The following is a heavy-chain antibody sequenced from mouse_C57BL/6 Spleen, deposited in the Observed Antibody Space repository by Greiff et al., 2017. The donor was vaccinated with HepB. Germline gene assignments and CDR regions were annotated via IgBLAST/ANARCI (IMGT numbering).Heavy chain of an antibody. D-gene: IGHD1-1*01. CDR1: GFTFSDYG. CDR2: ISSGSSTI. V-gene: IGHV5-17*01. Sequence: EVKLMESGGGLVKPGGSLKLSCAASGFTFSDYGMHWVRQAPEKGLEWVAYISSGSSTIYYADTVKGRFTISRDNAKNTLFLQMTSLRSEDTAMYYCAREGTVVGGYFDYWGQGTTLTVSS. J-gene: IGHJ2*01. CDR3: AREGTVVGGYFDY.